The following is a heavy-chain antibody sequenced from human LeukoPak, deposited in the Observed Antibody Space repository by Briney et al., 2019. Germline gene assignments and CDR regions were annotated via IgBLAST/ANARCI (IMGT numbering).Heavy chain of an antibody. J-gene: IGHJ6*03. CDR3: AREMREVVVATTVYYYYMDV. D-gene: IGHD2-15*01. CDR1: GGSISSGSYY. Sequence: SETLSLTCTASGGSISSGSYYWSRLRQPAGKGLEWIGRIYTSGSTNYNPSLKSRVTISVDTSKNQFSLKLSSVTAADTAVYYCAREMREVVVATTVYYYYMDVWGKGTTVTVSS. V-gene: IGHV4-61*02. CDR2: IYTSGST.